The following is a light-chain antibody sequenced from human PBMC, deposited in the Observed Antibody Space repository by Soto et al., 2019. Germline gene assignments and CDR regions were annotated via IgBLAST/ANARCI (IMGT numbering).Light chain of an antibody. CDR1: SSDVGGYNL. J-gene: IGLJ1*01. V-gene: IGLV2-23*01. Sequence: QSVLTQPASVSGSPGQSITVSCAGTSSDVGGYNLVSWYQQHPGKAPKLIIYEGTERPSGISPRFSGSKSGSTASLTISGLQAEDEADYYCSSYTSSSIYVFGSGTKVTVL. CDR2: EGT. CDR3: SSYTSSSIYV.